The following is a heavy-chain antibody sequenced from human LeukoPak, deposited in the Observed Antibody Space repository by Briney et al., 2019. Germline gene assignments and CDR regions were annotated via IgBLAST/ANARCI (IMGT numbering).Heavy chain of an antibody. V-gene: IGHV3-23*01. CDR2: ISGSGGST. CDR3: AELGITMIGGV. Sequence: PGGSLRLSCAASGFTFSSYGMSWVRQAPGKGLEWVSAISGSGGSTYCADSVKGRFTFSRDNSKNTLYLQMNSLRAEDTAVYYCAELGITMIGGVWGKGTTVTISS. CDR1: GFTFSSYG. J-gene: IGHJ6*04. D-gene: IGHD3-10*02.